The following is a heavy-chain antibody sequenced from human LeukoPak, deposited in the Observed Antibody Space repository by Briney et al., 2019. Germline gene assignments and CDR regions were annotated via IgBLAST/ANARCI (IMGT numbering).Heavy chain of an antibody. CDR3: VRSAYYYGSGSYLDY. CDR1: GGSISSYY. CDR2: IYTSGST. D-gene: IGHD3-10*01. Sequence: SETLSLTCTVSGGSISSYYWSWIRQPAGKGLEWIGRIYTSGSTNYNPSLKSRVTMSVDTSKNQFSLKLSSVTAADTAVYYCVRSAYYYGSGSYLDYWGQGTLVTVSS. J-gene: IGHJ4*02. V-gene: IGHV4-4*07.